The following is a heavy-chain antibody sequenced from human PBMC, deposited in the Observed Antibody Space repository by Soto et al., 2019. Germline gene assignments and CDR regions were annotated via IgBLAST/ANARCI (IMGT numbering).Heavy chain of an antibody. J-gene: IGHJ6*02. Sequence: QVQLVQSGAEVKKPGASVKVSCKASGYTFTSYAMHWVRQAPGQRLEWMGWINAGNGNTKYSQKFQGRVTLTRDTPASTAYMELSSLRSEDTAVYYCASEYCGGDCYSAARYGMDVWGQGTTVTVSS. CDR3: ASEYCGGDCYSAARYGMDV. V-gene: IGHV1-3*01. CDR1: GYTFTSYA. CDR2: INAGNGNT. D-gene: IGHD2-21*02.